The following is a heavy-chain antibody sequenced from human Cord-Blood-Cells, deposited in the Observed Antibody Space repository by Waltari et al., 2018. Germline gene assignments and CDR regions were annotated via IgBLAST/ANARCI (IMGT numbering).Heavy chain of an antibody. D-gene: IGHD1-20*01. CDR3: ARVTGRGRFDY. J-gene: IGHJ4*02. CDR2: IKQDGSEK. V-gene: IGHV3-7*01. Sequence: EVQLVESGGGLVQPGGSLRLSCAASGFTFSRSWMSWVRQAPGKGLEWGANIKQDGSEKYYVDSVKGRFTISRDNAKNSLYLQMNSLRAEDTAVYYCARVTGRGRFDYWGQGTLVTVSS. CDR1: GFTFSRSW.